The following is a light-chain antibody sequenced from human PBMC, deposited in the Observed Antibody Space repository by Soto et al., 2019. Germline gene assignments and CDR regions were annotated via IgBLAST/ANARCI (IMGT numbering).Light chain of an antibody. CDR3: QQFNSYPIT. V-gene: IGKV1-13*02. CDR1: QDIRGA. Sequence: AIPLTKSPSSLSASVGDRVTITCRASQDIRGALAWYQQNPGKPPKILIYDVSTLESGVPLRFSGISSGTDFTLTISSLQPVDFATYYCQQFNSYPITFGEGTRLEIK. CDR2: DVS. J-gene: IGKJ5*01.